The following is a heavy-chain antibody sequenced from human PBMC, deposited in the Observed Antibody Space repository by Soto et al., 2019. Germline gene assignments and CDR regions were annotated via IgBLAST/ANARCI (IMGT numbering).Heavy chain of an antibody. CDR3: ARDGVAPGLYFDH. CDR2: IKYDGSEK. V-gene: IGHV3-7*05. Sequence: GGSLRLSCAASGFTFSDYWMNWVRQAPGKGLEWVASIKYDGSEKTYAGSVEGRFTISRDNAKNSVYLQMASLRAEDSAVYYCARDGVAPGLYFDHWGQGTPVTVSS. J-gene: IGHJ4*02. D-gene: IGHD3-3*01. CDR1: GFTFSDYW.